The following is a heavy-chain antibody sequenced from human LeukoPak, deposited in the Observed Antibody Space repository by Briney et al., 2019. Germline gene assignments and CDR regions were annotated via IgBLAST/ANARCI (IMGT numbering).Heavy chain of an antibody. D-gene: IGHD2-15*01. CDR2: IIPIFGTA. CDR3: ARGPMGVVVAAILEYFQH. V-gene: IGHV1-69*13. Sequence: ASVKVSCKASGGTFSSYAISWVRQAPGQGLEWMGGIIPIFGTANYAQKFQGRVTITADESTSTAYMELSSLRSGDTAVYYCARGPMGVVVAAILEYFQHWGQGTLVTVSS. J-gene: IGHJ1*01. CDR1: GGTFSSYA.